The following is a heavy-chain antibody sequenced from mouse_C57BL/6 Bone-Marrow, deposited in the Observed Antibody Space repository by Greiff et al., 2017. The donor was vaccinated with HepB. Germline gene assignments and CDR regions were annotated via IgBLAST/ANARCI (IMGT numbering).Heavy chain of an antibody. D-gene: IGHD1-1*01. J-gene: IGHJ3*01. V-gene: IGHV1-81*01. Sequence: QVQLQQSGAELARPGASVKLSCKASGYTFTSYGISWVKQRTGQGLEWIGEIYTRSGNTYYNEKFKGKATLTADKSSSTAYMELRSLTSEDSAVYFCARCGFTVPFAYWGQGTLVTVSA. CDR3: ARCGFTVPFAY. CDR1: GYTFTSYG. CDR2: IYTRSGNT.